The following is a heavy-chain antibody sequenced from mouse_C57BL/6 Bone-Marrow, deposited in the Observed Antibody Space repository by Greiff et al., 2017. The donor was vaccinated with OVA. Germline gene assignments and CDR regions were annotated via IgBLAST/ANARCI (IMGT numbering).Heavy chain of an antibody. CDR3: ARNAYYSNYDYYAMDY. Sequence: EVQLVESGPGLVKPSQSLSLTCSVTGYSITSGYYWNWIRQFPGNKLEWMGYISYDGSNNYNPSLKNRISITRDTSKNQFFLKLNSVTTEDTATYYCARNAYYSNYDYYAMDYWDQGTSVTVSS. D-gene: IGHD2-5*01. CDR1: GYSITSGYY. V-gene: IGHV3-6*01. CDR2: ISYDGSN. J-gene: IGHJ4*01.